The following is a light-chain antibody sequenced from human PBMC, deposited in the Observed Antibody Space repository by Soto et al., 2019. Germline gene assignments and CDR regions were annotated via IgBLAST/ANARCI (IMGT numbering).Light chain of an antibody. J-gene: IGKJ1*01. CDR3: QRYGSSGT. CDR2: GAS. Sequence: EIVLTQSPGTLSLSPGERATLSCRASQSVSNNYLAWYQQKPGQAPRLLIYGASNRATGTPDRFSGSGSGTDFTLTISRLEPEDFAVYYCQRYGSSGTFGQGTKWIS. V-gene: IGKV3-20*01. CDR1: QSVSNNY.